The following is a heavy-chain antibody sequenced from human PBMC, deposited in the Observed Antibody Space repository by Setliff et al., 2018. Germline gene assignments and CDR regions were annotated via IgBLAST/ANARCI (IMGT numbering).Heavy chain of an antibody. J-gene: IGHJ4*02. D-gene: IGHD2-2*01. V-gene: IGHV3-21*06. Sequence: GGSLRLSCAASGFSFSSYAMNWVRQAPGKGLEWVSSISATGADNYIKYADSVKGRFTISRDNANNLLYLQMNSLRAEDTATYYCARSENCFSTHCSPYDYWGQGTLVTVSS. CDR2: ISATGADNYI. CDR1: GFSFSSYA. CDR3: ARSENCFSTHCSPYDY.